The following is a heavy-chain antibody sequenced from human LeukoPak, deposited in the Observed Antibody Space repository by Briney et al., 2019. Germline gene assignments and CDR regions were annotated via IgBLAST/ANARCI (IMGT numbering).Heavy chain of an antibody. Sequence: QSGGSLRLSCAASGFTFDDYTMHWVRQAPGKGLEWVSLISWDGGSTYYADSVKGRFTISRDNAKNSLYLQMNSLRAEDTALYYCAKDGLFSHFFSSSWGNFDYWGQGTLVTVSS. J-gene: IGHJ4*02. CDR1: GFTFDDYT. CDR3: AKDGLFSHFFSSSWGNFDY. V-gene: IGHV3-43*01. CDR2: ISWDGGST. D-gene: IGHD6-13*01.